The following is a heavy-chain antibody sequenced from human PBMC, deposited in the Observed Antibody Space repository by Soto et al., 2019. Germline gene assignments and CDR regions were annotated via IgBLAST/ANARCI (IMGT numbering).Heavy chain of an antibody. J-gene: IGHJ5*02. Sequence: GSLRLSCAASGXPFSSXDXTWVRQAPGKGLEWVSTIDGSGGTTYYADSVKGRFTISRDNSINTVFLQMNSLRADDTALYFCAKNSGWFNTWGQGALVTVSS. CDR1: GXPFSSXD. V-gene: IGHV3-23*01. CDR3: AKNSGWFNT. CDR2: IDGSGGTT. D-gene: IGHD3-10*01.